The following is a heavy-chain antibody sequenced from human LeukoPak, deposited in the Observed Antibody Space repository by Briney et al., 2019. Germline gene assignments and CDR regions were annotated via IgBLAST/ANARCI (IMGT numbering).Heavy chain of an antibody. J-gene: IGHJ4*02. V-gene: IGHV3-23*01. Sequence: PWGSLRLSCAASGFTFSSFAMSWVRQAPGKGLEWVSALSGSGYSTYYTDSVKGRFTISRDNSKNTLYLQMNSLRAEDTAVYYCARTYRTGRIYYFDYWGQGTLVTVSS. CDR3: ARTYRTGRIYYFDY. CDR1: GFTFSSFA. CDR2: LSGSGYST. D-gene: IGHD1-14*01.